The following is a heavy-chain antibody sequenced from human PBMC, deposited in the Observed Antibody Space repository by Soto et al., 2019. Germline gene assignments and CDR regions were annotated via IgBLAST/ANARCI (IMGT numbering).Heavy chain of an antibody. Sequence: GGSLRLSCAASGFTFSRYAMTWVRQAPGQGLEWVSTIISTGATTYYAASVMGRFTISRDISKNTLYLQMNSLRAEDTAVYYCAKVYGDYYHAFPMWGQGTLVTVSS. D-gene: IGHD4-17*01. CDR1: GFTFSRYA. CDR2: IISTGATT. CDR3: AKVYGDYYHAFPM. V-gene: IGHV3-23*01. J-gene: IGHJ3*02.